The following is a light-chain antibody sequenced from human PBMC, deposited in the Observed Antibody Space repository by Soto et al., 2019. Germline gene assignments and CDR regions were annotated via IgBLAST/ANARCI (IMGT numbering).Light chain of an antibody. V-gene: IGKV1-39*01. J-gene: IGKJ2*01. CDR1: QSISNN. CDR3: QQGYNSFMYT. CDR2: SAS. Sequence: IQMTQSPSTLSASVGDRVTITCRASQSISNNLNWYQQKPGKAPKFLIQSASTLQPGVPSRFSGTGSGTDFTLTIESLQPEDLATYFCQQGYNSFMYTFGQGTKVDIK.